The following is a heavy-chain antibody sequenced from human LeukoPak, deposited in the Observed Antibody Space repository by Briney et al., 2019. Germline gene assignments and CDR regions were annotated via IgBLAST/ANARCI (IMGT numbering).Heavy chain of an antibody. J-gene: IGHJ6*03. CDR2: IYNSVST. CDR3: ARGAGRGYFHMDV. Sequence: SETLSLTCTVSGGSISSYYWSWIRQPPGKGLEWIGYIYNSVSTNYNPSLKSRVTISVDTSKNQFSLRLSSVTAADTAVYYCARGAGRGYFHMDVWGKGTTVTVSS. CDR1: GGSISSYY. D-gene: IGHD1-26*01. V-gene: IGHV4-59*01.